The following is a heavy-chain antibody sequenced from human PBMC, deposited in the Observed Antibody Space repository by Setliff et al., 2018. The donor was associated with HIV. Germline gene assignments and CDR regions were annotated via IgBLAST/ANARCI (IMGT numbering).Heavy chain of an antibody. CDR3: ASTRSADAFDI. CDR1: GYTFLTYG. CDR2: ISPYNGHT. Sequence: GASVKVSCKASGYTFLTYGISWVRQAPGHGLEWMGWISPYNGHTNYAQNFQGRVTMTTDTSTSRVYMELRSLRSDDTAVYYCASTRSADAFDIWGQGTMVTVSS. V-gene: IGHV1-18*01. J-gene: IGHJ3*02.